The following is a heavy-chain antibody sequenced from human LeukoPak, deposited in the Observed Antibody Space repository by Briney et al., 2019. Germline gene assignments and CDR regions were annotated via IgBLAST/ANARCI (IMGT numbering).Heavy chain of an antibody. J-gene: IGHJ4*02. D-gene: IGHD6-19*01. V-gene: IGHV3-23*01. CDR2: ISGSGGST. CDR1: GFTFSSYA. Sequence: GGSLRLSCAASGFTFSSYAMSWVRQAPGKGLEWVSAISGSGGSTYYADSVKGRFTISRDNSKNTLYLQMNSLRAEDTAVYYCARGSILAVAGELDYWGQGTLVTVSS. CDR3: ARGSILAVAGELDY.